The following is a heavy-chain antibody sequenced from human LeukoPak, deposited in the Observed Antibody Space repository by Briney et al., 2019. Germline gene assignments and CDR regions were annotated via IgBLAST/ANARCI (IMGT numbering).Heavy chain of an antibody. CDR1: GFSLSTSAMC. J-gene: IGHJ4*02. V-gene: IGHV2-70*11. CDR2: LDWDDDK. D-gene: IGHD3-22*01. CDR3: ARIPTGPYDSSGYYFDY. Sequence: SGPALVKPTQTLTLTCTFSGFSLSTSAMCVSWIRQPPGKALEWLARLDWDDDKYYSTSLKTRLTISKDTSKNQVVLTMTNMDPVDTATYYCARIPTGPYDSSGYYFDYWGQGTLVTVSS.